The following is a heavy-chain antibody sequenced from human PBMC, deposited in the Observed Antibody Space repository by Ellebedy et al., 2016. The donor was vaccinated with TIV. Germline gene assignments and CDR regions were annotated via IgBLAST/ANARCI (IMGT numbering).Heavy chain of an antibody. CDR2: INQDGSRI. V-gene: IGHV3-7*03. CDR3: VRDGAYGDYSPGYYGMDV. J-gene: IGHJ6*02. Sequence: GESLKISCAASGFTFNSYWMSWVRQAPGEGLEWVANINQDGSRIYYVDSVKGRFTISRDNAKNSVYLRMDTLRVEDTAVNHCVRDGAYGDYSPGYYGMDVWGQGTTVTVSS. D-gene: IGHD3-22*01. CDR1: GFTFNSYW.